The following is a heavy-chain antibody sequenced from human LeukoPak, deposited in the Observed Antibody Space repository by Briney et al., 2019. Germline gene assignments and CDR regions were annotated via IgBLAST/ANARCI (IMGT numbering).Heavy chain of an antibody. D-gene: IGHD3-9*01. J-gene: IGHJ4*02. CDR3: ASQLRYSLGLDY. CDR2: IYSSGYT. V-gene: IGHV3-53*01. CDR1: GFTVSSNY. Sequence: GGSLRLSCAASGFTVSSNYMSWVRQAPGKGLEWVSVIYSSGYTYYADSVKGRFTISRDNSQNTVYLQMHSLRAEDTAVYDCASQLRYSLGLDYWGQGTLVTVSS.